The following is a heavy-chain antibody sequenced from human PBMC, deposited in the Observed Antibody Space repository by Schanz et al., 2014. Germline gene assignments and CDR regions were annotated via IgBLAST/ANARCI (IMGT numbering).Heavy chain of an antibody. D-gene: IGHD1-26*01. J-gene: IGHJ4*02. CDR2: IRSSSTPI. V-gene: IGHV3-48*01. CDR3: ARSRSGFYFDY. CDR1: GFTFSDYW. Sequence: EVQLVESGGGLVQPGGSLRLSCTASGFTFSDYWMSWVRQAPGKGPEWVSYIRSSSTPIYYADSVKGRFTISRDNAKNSLYLQMNSLRAEDTAVYYCARSRSGFYFDYWGQGTLVTVSS.